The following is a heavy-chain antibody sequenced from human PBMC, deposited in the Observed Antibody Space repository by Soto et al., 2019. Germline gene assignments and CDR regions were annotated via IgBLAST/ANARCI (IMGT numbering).Heavy chain of an antibody. CDR3: VTDHDCVSRMSHADN. D-gene: IGHD2-21*01. J-gene: IGHJ4*02. CDR1: GFTVSSYS. CDR2: ISCTSAAT. Sequence: EVQLVESGGGLVQPGGSLRLSCAASGFTVSSYSMNWFRQAPGKGLEWVSYISCTSAATYYANSVKGRFTISRDNGKNSLYLQMNGLRDEDTAVYYCVTDHDCVSRMSHADNWGQGTLVTVSS. V-gene: IGHV3-48*02.